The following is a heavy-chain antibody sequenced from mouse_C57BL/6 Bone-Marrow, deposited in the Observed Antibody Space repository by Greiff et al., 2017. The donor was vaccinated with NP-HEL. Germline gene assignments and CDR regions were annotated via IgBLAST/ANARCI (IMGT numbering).Heavy chain of an antibody. J-gene: IGHJ2*01. CDR3: ARGYYYGSSY. D-gene: IGHD1-1*01. CDR1: GYTFTSYW. Sequence: QVQLQQPGAELVRPGTSVKLSYKASGYTFTSYWMHWVKQRPGQGLEWIGVIDPSDSYTNYNQKFKGKATLTVDTSSSTAYMQLSSLTSEDSAVYYCARGYYYGSSYWGQGTTLTVSS. CDR2: IDPSDSYT. V-gene: IGHV1-59*01.